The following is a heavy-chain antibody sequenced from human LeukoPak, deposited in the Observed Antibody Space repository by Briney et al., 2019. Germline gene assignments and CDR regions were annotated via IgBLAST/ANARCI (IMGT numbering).Heavy chain of an antibody. CDR2: IYYSGST. Sequence: SETLSLTCTVSGYSISSGYYWSWIRQPPGKGLEWIGYIYYSGSTNYNPSLKSRVTISVDTSKNQFSLKLSSVTAADTAVYYCARDDSSGYYFDYWGQGTLVTVSS. CDR3: ARDDSSGYYFDY. J-gene: IGHJ4*02. V-gene: IGHV4-61*01. D-gene: IGHD3-22*01. CDR1: GYSISSGYY.